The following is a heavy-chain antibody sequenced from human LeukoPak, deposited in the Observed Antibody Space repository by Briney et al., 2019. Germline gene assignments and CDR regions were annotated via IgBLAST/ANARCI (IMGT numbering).Heavy chain of an antibody. CDR1: GFSFSTAG. CDR2: IRFDGTNI. D-gene: IGHD3-16*01. V-gene: IGHV3-30*02. CDR3: AKETTSAYYDTFEY. J-gene: IGHJ3*01. Sequence: GGSLRLSCLGSGFSFSTAGIHWVRLPPGKGLEWVTHIRFDGTNIHYLDSVKGRFTVSRDNSKNTVYLQMNNVRPEDTALYYCAKETTSAYYDTFEYWGRGAMVTVSS.